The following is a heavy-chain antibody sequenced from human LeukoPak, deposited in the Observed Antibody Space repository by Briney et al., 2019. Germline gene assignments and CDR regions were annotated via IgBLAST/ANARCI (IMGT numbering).Heavy chain of an antibody. Sequence: PGGSLRLSCAASGFTVSSNYMYWVRQAPGKGLEWVSYISSGGSTINYADSVKGRFTISRDNAKNSLYLKMNSLRAEDTAAYYCARGVVIVGIDYWGQGTLVTVSS. CDR2: ISSGGSTI. V-gene: IGHV3-48*03. J-gene: IGHJ4*02. CDR1: GFTVSSNY. D-gene: IGHD3-22*01. CDR3: ARGVVIVGIDY.